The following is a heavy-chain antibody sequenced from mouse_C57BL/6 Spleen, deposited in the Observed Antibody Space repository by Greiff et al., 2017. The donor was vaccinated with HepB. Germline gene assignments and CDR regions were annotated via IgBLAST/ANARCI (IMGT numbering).Heavy chain of an antibody. CDR1: GYTFTDYY. CDR3: ARQDCNGRFAW. CDR2: INPNNGGT. J-gene: IGHJ3*01. D-gene: IGHD1-2*01. V-gene: IGHV1-26*01. Sequence: VQLQQSGPELVKPGASVKISCKASGYTFTDYYMNWVKQSHGKSLEWIGDINPNNGGTSYKQKFKGKATLTVDKSSSTAYMELRSLTSEDSAVYYGARQDCNGRFAWWGQGTLVTVSA.